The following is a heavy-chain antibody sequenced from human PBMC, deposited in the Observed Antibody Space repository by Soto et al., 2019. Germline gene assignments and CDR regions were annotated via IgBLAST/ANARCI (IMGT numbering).Heavy chain of an antibody. J-gene: IGHJ4*02. D-gene: IGHD3-22*01. V-gene: IGHV3-48*02. CDR2: ISSSSSTI. CDR1: GFTFSSYS. Sequence: GGSLRLSCAASGFTFSSYSMNWVRQAPGKGLEWVSYISSSSSTIYYADSVKGRFTISRDNAKNSLYLQMNSLRDEDTAVYYCARDRRYYDSSGYAFDYWGQGTLVTVSS. CDR3: ARDRRYYDSSGYAFDY.